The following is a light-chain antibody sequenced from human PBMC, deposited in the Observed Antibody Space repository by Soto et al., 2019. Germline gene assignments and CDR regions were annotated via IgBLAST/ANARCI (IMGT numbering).Light chain of an antibody. CDR2: RNN. CDR1: SSNIGSNY. J-gene: IGLJ2*01. V-gene: IGLV1-47*01. CDR3: AAWDDSLV. Sequence: QSVLTQPPSASGTPGQRVTISCSGSSSNIGSNYVYWYQQLPGTAPKLLIYRNNQRPSGVPDRFSGSKSGTSASLAISRLRSEDEADYYCAAWDDSLVFGGGTQLTVL.